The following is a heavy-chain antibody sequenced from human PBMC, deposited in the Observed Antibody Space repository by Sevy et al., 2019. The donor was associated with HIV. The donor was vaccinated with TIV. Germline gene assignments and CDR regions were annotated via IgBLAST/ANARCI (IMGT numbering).Heavy chain of an antibody. Sequence: GGCLRLSCAASGFTFTKYWMTWVRQAPGKGLEWVANIKEDGSERNYVESVKGRFTVSRDNAKNSVYLQMDSLRDEDTAVYYCAREFWGPEYWGQGNLVTVSS. J-gene: IGHJ4*02. V-gene: IGHV3-7*01. CDR2: IKEDGSER. D-gene: IGHD7-27*01. CDR3: AREFWGPEY. CDR1: GFTFTKYW.